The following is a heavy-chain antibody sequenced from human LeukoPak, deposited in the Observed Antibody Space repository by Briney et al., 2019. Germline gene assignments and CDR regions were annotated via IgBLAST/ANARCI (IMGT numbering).Heavy chain of an antibody. D-gene: IGHD1-26*01. CDR2: IWYDGSNK. CDR1: GFTFSSYG. V-gene: IGHV3-33*06. Sequence: PGRSLRLSCAASGFTFSSYGMHWVRQAPGKGLEWVAVIWYDGSNKYYADSVKGRFTISRDNSKNTLYLQMNSLRAGDTAVYYCAKEYSGSYYVVWFDPWGQGTLVTVSS. J-gene: IGHJ5*02. CDR3: AKEYSGSYYVVWFDP.